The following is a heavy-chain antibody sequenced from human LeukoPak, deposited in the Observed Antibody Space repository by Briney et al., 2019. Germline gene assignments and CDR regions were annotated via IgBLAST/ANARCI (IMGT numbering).Heavy chain of an antibody. D-gene: IGHD6-19*01. V-gene: IGHV4-30-4*01. CDR3: ARGGGWSPYYFDN. CDR1: GGSISSGDYY. J-gene: IGHJ4*02. CDR2: IYYSGST. Sequence: SQTLSLTCTVSGGSISSGDYYWSWIRQPPGKGLEWIGYIYYSGSTYYNPSLKSRVTIPVDTSKNQFSLKLSSVTAADTAVYYCARGGGWSPYYFDNWGQGTLVTVSS.